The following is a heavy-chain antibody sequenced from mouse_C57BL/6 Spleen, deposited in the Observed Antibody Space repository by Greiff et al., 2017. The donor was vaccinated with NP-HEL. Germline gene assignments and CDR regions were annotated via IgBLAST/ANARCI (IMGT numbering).Heavy chain of an antibody. CDR3: ARRRLVAGDY. J-gene: IGHJ2*01. CDR1: GYTFTSYW. D-gene: IGHD1-1*01. CDR2: IDPSDSYT. Sequence: QVQLQQPGAELVRPGTSVKLSCKASGYTFTSYWMHWVKQRPGQGLEWIGVIDPSDSYTNYNQKFKGKATLTVDTSSSTAYMQLSSLTSEDSAVYYCARRRLVAGDYWGQGTTLTVSS. V-gene: IGHV1-59*01.